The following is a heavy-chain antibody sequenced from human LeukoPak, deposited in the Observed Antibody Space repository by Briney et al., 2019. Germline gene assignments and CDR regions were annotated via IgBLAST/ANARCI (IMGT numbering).Heavy chain of an antibody. J-gene: IGHJ4*02. CDR3: ARYYDFWSGYRGGIDY. Sequence: ASVKVSCKASGYTFTSYGISWVRQAPGQGLEWMGWISAYNGNTNYAQKLQGRVTMTTDTSTSTAYMELRSLRSDDTAVYYCARYYDFWSGYRGGIDYWGQGTLVTVSS. V-gene: IGHV1-18*01. D-gene: IGHD3-3*01. CDR1: GYTFTSYG. CDR2: ISAYNGNT.